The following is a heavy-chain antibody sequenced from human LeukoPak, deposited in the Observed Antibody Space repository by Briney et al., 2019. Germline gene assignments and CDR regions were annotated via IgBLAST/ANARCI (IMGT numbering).Heavy chain of an antibody. CDR3: VTGSSWSDP. Sequence: SETLSLTCTVSGGSISSYSWTWIRQPAGKGLEWIGRIYTSGSTNYNPSLKSRVTMSVDTSKNQFSLKLSSVTSADTAVYYCVTGSSWSDPWGQGTLVTVSS. CDR2: IYTSGST. J-gene: IGHJ5*02. D-gene: IGHD7-27*01. V-gene: IGHV4-4*07. CDR1: GGSISSYS.